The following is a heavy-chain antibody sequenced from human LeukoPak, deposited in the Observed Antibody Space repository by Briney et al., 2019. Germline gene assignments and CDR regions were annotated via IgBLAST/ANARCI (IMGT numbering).Heavy chain of an antibody. CDR2: IYTSGST. CDR3: ARDTGSSRYFDP. V-gene: IGHV4-4*07. J-gene: IGHJ5*02. D-gene: IGHD2-2*01. Sequence: PSETLSLTCTVSGGSISSYYWSWIRQPAGKGLEWIGRIYTSGSTNYNPSLKSRVLMSVDTSRNQFSLNLSSVTAADTAVYYCARDTGSSRYFDPWGQGTLVTVSS. CDR1: GGSISSYY.